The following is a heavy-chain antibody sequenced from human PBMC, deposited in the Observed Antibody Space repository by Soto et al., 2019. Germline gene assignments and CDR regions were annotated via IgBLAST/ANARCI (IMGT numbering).Heavy chain of an antibody. CDR1: GGSISSYY. V-gene: IGHV4-59*08. J-gene: IGHJ5*02. Sequence: SETLSLTCTVSGGSISSYYWSWIRQTPGKGLQYIGYIYYSGSANYNPSLKSRVTISDDTSTNQIFLTLTSVTAADTAVYYCARHSYYYGSTYGCWLDPWGQGTLVT. D-gene: IGHD3-10*01. CDR3: ARHSYYYGSTYGCWLDP. CDR2: IYYSGSA.